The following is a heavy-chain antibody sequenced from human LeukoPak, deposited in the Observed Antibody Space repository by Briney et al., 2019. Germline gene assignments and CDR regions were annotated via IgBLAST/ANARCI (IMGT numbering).Heavy chain of an antibody. CDR3: ARDRSSSWSFDY. J-gene: IGHJ4*02. V-gene: IGHV3-33*01. CDR1: GFTFSSYA. CDR2: IWHDGSNE. D-gene: IGHD6-13*01. Sequence: PGRSLRLSCAASGFTFSSYAMHWVRQTPGKGLEWVAIIWHDGSNEYYADSVKGRFTTSRDNSRNTLYLQMNSLRAEDTAVYYCARDRSSSWSFDYWGQGTLVTVSS.